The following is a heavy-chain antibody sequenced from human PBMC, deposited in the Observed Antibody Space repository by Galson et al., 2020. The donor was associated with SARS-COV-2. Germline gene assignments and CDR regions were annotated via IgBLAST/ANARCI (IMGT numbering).Heavy chain of an antibody. D-gene: IGHD4-17*01. J-gene: IGHJ5*02. CDR1: GDSIATGEYY. CDR3: ARVRDYGDHSWFDP. Sequence: SATLSLTCTVSGDSIATGEYYWSWLRQPPGKGLEWIGYIYFSGTTHYNPSLKSRLTISVDTSQNQISLKLTSVTATDTAVYYCARVRDYGDHSWFDPWGQGNLVTVSS. V-gene: IGHV4-30-4*01. CDR2: IYFSGTT.